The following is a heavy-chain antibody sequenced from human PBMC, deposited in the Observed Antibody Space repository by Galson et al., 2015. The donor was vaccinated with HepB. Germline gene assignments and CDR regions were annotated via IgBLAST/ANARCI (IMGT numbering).Heavy chain of an antibody. CDR3: ASRHSYFRSGTWDNLSDF. D-gene: IGHD3-10*01. V-gene: IGHV5-10-1*01. J-gene: IGHJ4*02. CDR2: IDPSDPYT. Sequence: QSGAEVKKPGESLRISCKASGYSFSAFWISWVRQVPGKGLEWMGRIDPSDPYTDYSPSFQGHVAISADKSTTTAYLQWSSLKSSDTAVYYCASRHSYFRSGTWDNLSDFWGQGTLVTVSS. CDR1: GYSFSAFW.